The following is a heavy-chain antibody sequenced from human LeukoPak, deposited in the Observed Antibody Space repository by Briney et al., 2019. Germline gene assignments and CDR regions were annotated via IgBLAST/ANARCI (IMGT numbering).Heavy chain of an antibody. J-gene: IGHJ5*02. V-gene: IGHV4-30-2*01. CDR2: IYHSGST. Sequence: SETLSLTCAVSGGSISGGGYSWGWIRQPPGKGLEWIGYIYHSGSTYYNPSLKSRVTISVDRSKNQFSLKLSSVTAADTAVYYCARDGFSCSGGSCYSWFDPWGQGTLVTVSS. D-gene: IGHD2-15*01. CDR1: GGSISGGGYS. CDR3: ARDGFSCSGGSCYSWFDP.